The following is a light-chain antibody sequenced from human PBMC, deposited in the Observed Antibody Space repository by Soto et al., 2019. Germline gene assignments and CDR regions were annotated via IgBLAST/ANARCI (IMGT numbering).Light chain of an antibody. Sequence: QSALTQPRSVSGSPGHSVTISGNGNSSVVGAYNYVSWYQQHPGEAPKLMIYDVSKRPSGVPDRFSGSKSGNTASLTISGLQAEDEADYFCCSYAGSYSYVFATGTKVTVL. J-gene: IGLJ1*01. CDR1: SSVVGAYNY. V-gene: IGLV2-11*01. CDR3: CSYAGSYSYV. CDR2: DVS.